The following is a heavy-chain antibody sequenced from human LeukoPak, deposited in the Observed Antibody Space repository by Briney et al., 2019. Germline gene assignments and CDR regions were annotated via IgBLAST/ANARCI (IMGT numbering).Heavy chain of an antibody. CDR1: GFTFKSYG. V-gene: IGHV3-23*01. Sequence: HPGGSLRLSCTASGFTFKSYGMSWVRQAPGKGLEWVSSISGYGGGTYYADSVKGRFIISRDNSKNTVYMEMNSLRAEDTAVYYCARDEWLDYWGQGTLVTVSS. J-gene: IGHJ4*02. CDR3: ARDEWLDY. CDR2: ISGYGGGT. D-gene: IGHD3-3*01.